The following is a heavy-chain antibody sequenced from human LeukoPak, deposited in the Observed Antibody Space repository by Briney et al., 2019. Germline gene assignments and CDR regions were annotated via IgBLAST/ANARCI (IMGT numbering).Heavy chain of an antibody. CDR2: IYTSGST. Sequence: SETLSLTCTVSGGSISSYYRSRIRQPAGKGLEWIGRIYTSGSTNYNPSLKSRVTMSVDTSKNQFSLKLSSVTAADTAVYYCARGSGWLRAPFDPWGQGTLVTVSS. CDR3: ARGSGWLRAPFDP. D-gene: IGHD5-12*01. J-gene: IGHJ5*02. CDR1: GGSISSYY. V-gene: IGHV4-4*07.